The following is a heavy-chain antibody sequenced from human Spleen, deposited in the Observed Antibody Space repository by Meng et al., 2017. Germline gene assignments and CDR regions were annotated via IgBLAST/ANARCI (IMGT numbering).Heavy chain of an antibody. CDR2: INHSGST. CDR1: GGSFSGYY. CDR3: AGGAVVTLIFYHAMDV. D-gene: IGHD2-21*02. Sequence: SETLSLTCAVYGGSFSGYYWSWIRQPPGKGLEWIGEINHSGSTNYNPSLKSRVTISVDTSKNQFSLKLSSVTAADTAVYYCAGGAVVTLIFYHAMDVWGQGTTVTVSS. J-gene: IGHJ6*02. V-gene: IGHV4-34*01.